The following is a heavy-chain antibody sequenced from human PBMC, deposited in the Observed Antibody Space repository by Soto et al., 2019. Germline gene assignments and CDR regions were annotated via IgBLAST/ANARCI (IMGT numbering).Heavy chain of an antibody. J-gene: IGHJ3*02. Sequence: SVKVSCKASGGTFSSYAISWVRQAPGQGLEWMGGIIPIFGTANYAQKFQGRVTITADESTSTAYMELSSLRSEDTAVYYCARLLGRYYYDSSGYYSGAFDIWGQGTMVTVSS. CDR1: GGTFSSYA. D-gene: IGHD3-22*01. CDR2: IIPIFGTA. V-gene: IGHV1-69*13. CDR3: ARLLGRYYYDSSGYYSGAFDI.